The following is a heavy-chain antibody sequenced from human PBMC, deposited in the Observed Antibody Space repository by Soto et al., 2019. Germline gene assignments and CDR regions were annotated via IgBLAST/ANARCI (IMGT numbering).Heavy chain of an antibody. CDR2: ISWNSGSI. Sequence: EVQLVESGGGLVQPGRSLRLSCAASGFTFDDYAMHWVRQAPGKGLEWVSGISWNSGSIGYADSVKGRFTISRDNAKNSLYLQMNSLRAEDTALYYCAKDFRGITIFGVVKNDAFDIWGQGTMVTVSS. CDR1: GFTFDDYA. CDR3: AKDFRGITIFGVVKNDAFDI. J-gene: IGHJ3*02. V-gene: IGHV3-9*01. D-gene: IGHD3-3*01.